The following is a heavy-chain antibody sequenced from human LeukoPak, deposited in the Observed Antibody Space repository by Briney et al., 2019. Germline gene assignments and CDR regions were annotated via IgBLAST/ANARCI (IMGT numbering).Heavy chain of an antibody. D-gene: IGHD3-22*01. CDR3: VRQGTNSGYYLLDY. V-gene: IGHV4-39*01. CDR1: GGSITSSSYY. J-gene: IGHJ4*02. CDR2: IYYTGST. Sequence: PSETLSLTCTVSGGSITSSSYYWGWIRQPPGKGPEWIGSIYYTGSTNYNPSLKSRVTMSVDPSKNLFSLKLTSVTVADTATYYCVRQGTNSGYYLLDYWGQGHLVIVSS.